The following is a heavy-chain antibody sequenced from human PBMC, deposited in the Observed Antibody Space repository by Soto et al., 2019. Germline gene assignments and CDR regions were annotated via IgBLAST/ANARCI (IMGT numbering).Heavy chain of an antibody. CDR2: IYYSGST. CDR1: GGSISSGGYY. Sequence: KASETLSLTCTVSGGSISSGGYYWSWIRQHPGKGLEWIGYIYYSGSTYYNPSLKSRVTISVDTSKNQFSLKLSSVTAADTAVYYCARDPIAAAGTRGWFDPWGQGTLVTVSS. D-gene: IGHD6-13*01. J-gene: IGHJ5*02. CDR3: ARDPIAAAGTRGWFDP. V-gene: IGHV4-31*03.